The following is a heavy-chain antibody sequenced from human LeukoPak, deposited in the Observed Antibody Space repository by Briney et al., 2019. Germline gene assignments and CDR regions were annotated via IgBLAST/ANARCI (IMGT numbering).Heavy chain of an antibody. CDR2: INHSGST. V-gene: IGHV4-34*01. CDR3: ARGIAYYYYYMDV. D-gene: IGHD6-13*01. CDR1: GGSFSGYY. J-gene: IGHJ6*03. Sequence: SETLSLTCAVYGGSFSGYYWSWIRQPPGKGLEWIGEINHSGSTNYNPSLKSRVTISVDTSKNQFSLKLSSVAAADTAVYYCARGIAYYYYYMDVWGKGTTVTVSS.